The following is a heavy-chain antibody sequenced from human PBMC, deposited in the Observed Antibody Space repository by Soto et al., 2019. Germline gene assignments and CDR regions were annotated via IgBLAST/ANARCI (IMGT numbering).Heavy chain of an antibody. D-gene: IGHD3-10*01. J-gene: IGHJ5*02. CDR2: IDPSDSCT. Sequence: PGESLKISCKGSGYSFTSYWISWVRQMPGKGLEWMGRIDPSDSCTNYSPSFQGHVTISADKSISTAYLQWSSLKASDTAMYYCARLGYGSGSYYRGLDNWFDPWGQGTLVSVSS. V-gene: IGHV5-10-1*01. CDR1: GYSFTSYW. CDR3: ARLGYGSGSYYRGLDNWFDP.